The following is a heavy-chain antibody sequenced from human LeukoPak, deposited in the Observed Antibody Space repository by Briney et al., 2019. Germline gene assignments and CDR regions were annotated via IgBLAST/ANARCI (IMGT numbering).Heavy chain of an antibody. Sequence: SQTLSLTCTVSGGSISSGGYYRSCIRQHPGKGLEWIGYIYYSGSTYYNPSLKSRVTIPVDTSKNQFSLKLSLVTAADTVVYYSAGRLLFSWFDPWGQGTLVTVSS. CDR1: GGSISSGGYY. V-gene: IGHV4-31*03. J-gene: IGHJ5*02. CDR3: AGRLLFSWFDP. D-gene: IGHD2-21*02. CDR2: IYYSGST.